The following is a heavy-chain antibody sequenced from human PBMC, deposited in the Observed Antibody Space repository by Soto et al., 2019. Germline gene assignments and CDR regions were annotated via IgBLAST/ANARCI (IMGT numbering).Heavy chain of an antibody. CDR2: INAGNGNT. CDR3: ARARGMDV. CDR1: GYSFTTYG. Sequence: QVQLVQSGAEEKQPGASVKVSCMASGYSFTTYGMNWVRQAPGQRLGWMGWINAGNGNTKSSQKFQGRLTITRDASTSTAYMELRSLTSEDAAVYYCARARGMDVWGQETTVTVSS. V-gene: IGHV1-3*05. J-gene: IGHJ6*02.